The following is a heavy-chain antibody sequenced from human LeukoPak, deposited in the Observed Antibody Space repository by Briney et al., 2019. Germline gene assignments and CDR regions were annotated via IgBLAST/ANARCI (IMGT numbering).Heavy chain of an antibody. Sequence: GGSLRLSCAASGFTFSSYAMSWVPQAPGKGLECFSAISGSGGNTYYADSVKGRFTNSRDNSKNTLYLQMNSLRAEDTPVYYCAKDRRSYYDILTGSAGRSEKDYWGQGTLVTVSS. D-gene: IGHD3-9*01. CDR3: AKDRRSYYDILTGSAGRSEKDY. CDR1: GFTFSSYA. CDR2: ISGSGGNT. J-gene: IGHJ4*02. V-gene: IGHV3-23*01.